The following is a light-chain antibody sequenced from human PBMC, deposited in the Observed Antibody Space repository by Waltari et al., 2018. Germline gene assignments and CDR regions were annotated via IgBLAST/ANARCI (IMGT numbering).Light chain of an antibody. CDR2: DVT. V-gene: IGLV2-11*01. CDR3: CSYAGSYTWV. CDR1: PNYLGSSNS. Sequence: SALTQPRSVSGSPGQSVTISCTGTPNYLGSSNSVSWYQQHPGKAPKLIILDVTKRPSGFPDRLSGSKSGNTASLTISGLRAEDEAEYYCCSYAGSYTWVFGGGTKLTVV. J-gene: IGLJ3*02.